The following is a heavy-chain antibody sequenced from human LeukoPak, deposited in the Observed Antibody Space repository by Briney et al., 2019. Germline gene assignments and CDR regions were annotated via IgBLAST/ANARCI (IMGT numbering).Heavy chain of an antibody. CDR3: ARGGNHGDYWYFDL. CDR2: IKQDGSEK. V-gene: IGHV3-7*01. D-gene: IGHD4-17*01. Sequence: GGSLRLSCSASEFTFSNFWMSWVRQAPGKGPEWVANIKQDGSEKYYVDSVKGRFTISGDNAETSLHLQMNSLRAEDTAVYYCARGGNHGDYWYFDLWGRGTLVTVSS. J-gene: IGHJ2*01. CDR1: EFTFSNFW.